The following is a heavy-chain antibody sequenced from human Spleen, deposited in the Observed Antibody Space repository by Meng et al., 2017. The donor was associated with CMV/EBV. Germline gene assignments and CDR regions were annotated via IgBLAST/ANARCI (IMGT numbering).Heavy chain of an antibody. D-gene: IGHD1-26*01. Sequence: GESLKISCAASGFTFSNYAMHWVRQAPGRGLECVSTISDDGGRTYYADSVKGRFTISRDNPKNTLYLQVNSLRVEDTAVYYCAKSHLPSGRIAGGRFDHWGQGTLVTVSS. J-gene: IGHJ4*02. V-gene: IGHV3-64*02. CDR3: AKSHLPSGRIAGGRFDH. CDR1: GFTFSNYA. CDR2: ISDDGGRT.